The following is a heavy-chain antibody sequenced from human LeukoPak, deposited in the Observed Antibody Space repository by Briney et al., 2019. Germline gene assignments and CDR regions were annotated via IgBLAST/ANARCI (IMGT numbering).Heavy chain of an antibody. V-gene: IGHV3-9*01. CDR2: ISWNSGSI. CDR3: AKAGEQWLEKYFQH. CDR1: GLTFDGYA. D-gene: IGHD6-19*01. J-gene: IGHJ1*01. Sequence: AGGSLRLSCAASGLTFDGYAMHWVRQAPGKGLEWVSGISWNSGSIGYADSVKGRFTISRDNAKNSLYLQMNSLRAEDTALYYCAKAGEQWLEKYFQHWGQGTLVTASS.